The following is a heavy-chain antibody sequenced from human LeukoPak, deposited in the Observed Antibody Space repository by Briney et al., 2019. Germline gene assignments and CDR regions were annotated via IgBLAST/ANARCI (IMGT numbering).Heavy chain of an antibody. CDR1: GGSISSNKYY. J-gene: IGHJ3*02. CDR2: IYYSGST. Sequence: SETLSLTCTVSGGSISSNKYYWGWIRQPPGKGLEWIGSIYYSGSTYYNPTLKSRVTIFVDTSKNQSSLKLSSVTAADTAVYYCATPYSGGYQGLDIWGQGTMVTVSS. CDR3: ATPYSGGYQGLDI. D-gene: IGHD1-26*01. V-gene: IGHV4-39*01.